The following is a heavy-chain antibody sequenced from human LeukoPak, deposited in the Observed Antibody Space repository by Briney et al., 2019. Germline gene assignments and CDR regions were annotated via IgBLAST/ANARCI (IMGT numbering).Heavy chain of an antibody. CDR1: GFTFSSHW. D-gene: IGHD2-21*01. CDR2: IKQDGSEK. CDR3: ARCLWGRDY. Sequence: PGGSLRLSCAASGFTFSSHWMSWVRQAPGKGLEWVANIKQDGSEKYYVDSVKGRFTISRDNAKNSLYLQMNSLRAEDTAVYYCARCLWGRDYWGQGTLVTASS. V-gene: IGHV3-7*01. J-gene: IGHJ4*02.